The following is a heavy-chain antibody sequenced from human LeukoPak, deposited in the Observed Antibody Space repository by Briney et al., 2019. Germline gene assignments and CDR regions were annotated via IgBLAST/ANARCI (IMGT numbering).Heavy chain of an antibody. V-gene: IGHV3-23*01. J-gene: IGHJ5*02. CDR1: GFTFSSYG. D-gene: IGHD2-2*01. Sequence: GGSLRLSCAASGFTFSSYGMSWVRQAPGKGREWVSTISGSGGGTYYADSVKGRFTISRDNSKNTVYLQMNSLRAEDTAIYYCAKRAPQPSCSGANCYVFDPWGQGTLVTVSS. CDR3: AKRAPQPSCSGANCYVFDP. CDR2: ISGSGGGT.